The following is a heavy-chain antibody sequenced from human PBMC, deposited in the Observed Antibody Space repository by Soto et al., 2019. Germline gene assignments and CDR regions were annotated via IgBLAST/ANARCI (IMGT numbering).Heavy chain of an antibody. Sequence: EVQLVESGGGLVKPGGSLRVSCAASGFTFLEAWMNWVRQAPGKGLEWVGRIKSRTDGGTIEYATTVKGRFIISRDDSKNTLYLQMDSLKTEDTAVYYCWGSAYWGQGTLVTVSS. D-gene: IGHD3-16*01. CDR2: IKSRTDGGTI. CDR3: WGSAY. J-gene: IGHJ4*02. V-gene: IGHV3-15*07. CDR1: GFTFLEAW.